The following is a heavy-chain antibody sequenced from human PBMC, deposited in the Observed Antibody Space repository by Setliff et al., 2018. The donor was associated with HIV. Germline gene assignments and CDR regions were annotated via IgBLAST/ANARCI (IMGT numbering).Heavy chain of an antibody. CDR2: ISHSGNT. Sequence: SETLSLTCSVSGDSISSESSFWSWVRQYPGKGLELIGYISHSGNTYYTPSLESRITLSVDTSKNQFSLKVNSVTAADTAVYYCARLEDQLGPGWFAPWGQRTLVTVSS. V-gene: IGHV4-31*03. CDR3: ARLEDQLGPGWFAP. CDR1: GDSISSESSF. D-gene: IGHD1-1*01. J-gene: IGHJ5*02.